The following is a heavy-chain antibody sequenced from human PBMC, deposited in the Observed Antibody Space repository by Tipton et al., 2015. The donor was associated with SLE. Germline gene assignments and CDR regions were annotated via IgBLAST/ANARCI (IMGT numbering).Heavy chain of an antibody. CDR1: GGSISSHY. CDR3: ARRWVYYYESSGMDV. V-gene: IGHV4-59*08. J-gene: IGHJ6*02. Sequence: TLSLTCTVSGGSISSHYWSWIRQPPGKGLEWIGYIYYSGSTNYNPSLKSRVTISVDTSKNQFSLKLSSVTAADTAVYYCARRWVYYYESSGMDVWGQGTTVTVSS. D-gene: IGHD3-22*01. CDR2: IYYSGST.